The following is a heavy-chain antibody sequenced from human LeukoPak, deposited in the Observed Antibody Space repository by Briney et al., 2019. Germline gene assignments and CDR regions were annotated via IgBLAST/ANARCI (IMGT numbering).Heavy chain of an antibody. CDR3: AKGGDDYGDYGRGSWANFDY. CDR1: GDSVSSNSAA. V-gene: IGHV6-1*01. J-gene: IGHJ4*02. D-gene: IGHD4-17*01. CDR2: TYYRSKWYN. Sequence: SQTLSLTCAISGDSVSSNSAAWNWIRQSPSRGLEWLGRTYYRSKWYNDYAISVKSRITINPDTSKNQFSLQLNSVTPEDTAVYYCAKGGDDYGDYGRGSWANFDYWGQGTLVTVSS.